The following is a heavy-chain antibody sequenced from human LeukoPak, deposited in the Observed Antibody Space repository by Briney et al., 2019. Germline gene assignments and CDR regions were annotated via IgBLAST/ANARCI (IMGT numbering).Heavy chain of an antibody. J-gene: IGHJ4*02. D-gene: IGHD1-26*01. Sequence: PGGSLRLSCAASGFTFSSFSMNWVCQTPGKGLEWVSSISGSSSYMSYADSVKGRFTISRDNAKNSLYLQMNSLRAEDTAVYYCARFLRATLGKYWGQGILVTVSS. CDR2: ISGSSSYM. CDR1: GFTFSSFS. V-gene: IGHV3-21*06. CDR3: ARFLRATLGKY.